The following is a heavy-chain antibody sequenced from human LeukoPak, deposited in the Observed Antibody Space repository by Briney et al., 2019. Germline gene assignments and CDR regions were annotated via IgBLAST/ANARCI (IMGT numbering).Heavy chain of an antibody. D-gene: IGHD2-2*01. Sequence: GASVKVSCKASGYTFTSYDINWVRQATGQGLEWMGWMNPNSGNTGYAQKFQGRVTMTRNTSISTAYMELSSLRSEDTAVYYCARGGSTSPRVHYGMDVWGQGTTVTVSS. V-gene: IGHV1-8*01. CDR2: MNPNSGNT. J-gene: IGHJ6*02. CDR3: ARGGSTSPRVHYGMDV. CDR1: GYTFTSYD.